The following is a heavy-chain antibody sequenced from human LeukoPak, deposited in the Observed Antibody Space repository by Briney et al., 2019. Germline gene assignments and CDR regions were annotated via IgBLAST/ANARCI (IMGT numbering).Heavy chain of an antibody. V-gene: IGHV4-59*01. CDR2: YKYNGDT. J-gene: IGHJ4*02. Sequence: SETLSLTCTVSGGSMSSDYYCWIRQSPGMGLEWIGYYKYNGDTDYNPSLKSRATISMDRSKSQFSLKVNFVTAADTAVYYCATVVDESDIDNWGQGTLVTVSS. D-gene: IGHD2-21*02. CDR3: ATVVDESDIDN. CDR1: GGSMSSDY.